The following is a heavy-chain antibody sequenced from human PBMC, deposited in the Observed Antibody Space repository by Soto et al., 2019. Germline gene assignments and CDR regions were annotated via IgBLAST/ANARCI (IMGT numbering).Heavy chain of an antibody. V-gene: IGHV3-23*01. D-gene: IGHD5-18*01. Sequence: GGSLRLSCAASGFTFSSYAMIWVRQAPGKGLEWVSFISGSGGYTYYADSEKGRFTISRDNSKNTLSLQMNSLRAEDTAVYYCAKDWNVDTTMVTSLDYWGQGTLVTVSS. CDR2: ISGSGGYT. CDR3: AKDWNVDTTMVTSLDY. J-gene: IGHJ4*02. CDR1: GFTFSSYA.